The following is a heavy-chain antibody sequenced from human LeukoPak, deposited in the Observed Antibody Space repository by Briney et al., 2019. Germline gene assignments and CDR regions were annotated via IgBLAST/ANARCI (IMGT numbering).Heavy chain of an antibody. V-gene: IGHV4-31*03. J-gene: IGHJ4*02. Sequence: SQTLSLTCNVTGASIGSGGLYWTWFRQHPGKGPEWLGYVYNNADTDYNPSLKSRLTISLDASKNQFYLNVKSVTAADAAVYYCAISPNSGYYYWGQGTQVAVSS. CDR1: GASIGSGGLY. CDR2: VYNNADT. CDR3: AISPNSGYYY. D-gene: IGHD3-22*01.